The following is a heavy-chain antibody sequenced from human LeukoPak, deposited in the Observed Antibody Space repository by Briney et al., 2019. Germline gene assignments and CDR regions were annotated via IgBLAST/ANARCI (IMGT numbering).Heavy chain of an antibody. V-gene: IGHV3-23*01. CDR3: AKSRGSGSNMARGVNFDY. J-gene: IGHJ4*02. CDR2: ISDGGSFT. D-gene: IGHD3-10*01. CDR1: GFTFSDYG. Sequence: GGTLRLSCAASGFTFSDYGMTWVRQAPGKGLEWVSTISDGGSFTYYADSVKGRFTISRDNSKNTRFLQMNSLRAEDTAVCYCAKSRGSGSNMARGVNFDYWGQGTLVTVSS.